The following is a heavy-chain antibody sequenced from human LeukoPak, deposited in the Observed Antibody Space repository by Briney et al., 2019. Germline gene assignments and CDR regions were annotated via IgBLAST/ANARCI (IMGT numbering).Heavy chain of an antibody. CDR2: INPNSGGT. Sequence: ASVKVSCTASGYTFTGYYMHWVRQAPGQGLEWMGWINPNSGGTNYAQKFQGRVTMTRDTSISTAYMELSSLRSEDTAVYYCARVRDGYNDAYDIWGQGTMVTVPS. J-gene: IGHJ3*02. V-gene: IGHV1-2*02. CDR1: GYTFTGYY. CDR3: ARVRDGYNDAYDI. D-gene: IGHD5-24*01.